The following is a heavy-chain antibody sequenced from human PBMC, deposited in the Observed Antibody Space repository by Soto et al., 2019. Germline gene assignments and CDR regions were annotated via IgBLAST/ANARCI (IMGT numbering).Heavy chain of an antibody. CDR3: ARVIGGWYYFDY. CDR1: GYTFTSYA. D-gene: IGHD6-19*01. V-gene: IGHV1-3*01. CDR2: INAGNGNT. J-gene: IGHJ4*02. Sequence: QVQLVQSGAEVKKPGASVKVSCKASGYTFTSYAMHWVRQAPGQRLEWMGWINAGNGNTKYSQKFQGRVTITRDTSANTAYMELSSLRSEDTAVYYCARVIGGWYYFDYWGQGTLVTVSS.